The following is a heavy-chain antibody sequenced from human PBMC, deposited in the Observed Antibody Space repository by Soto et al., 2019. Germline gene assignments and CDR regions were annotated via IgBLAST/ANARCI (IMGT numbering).Heavy chain of an antibody. D-gene: IGHD3-3*01. CDR3: TTDGDTIFGVVISFDY. CDR1: GFTFSNAW. V-gene: IGHV3-15*01. Sequence: PSGSLRLSFAASGFTFSNAWMSWVRQAPGKGLEWVGRIKSKTDGGTTDYAAPVKGRFTISRDDSKNTLYLQMNSLKTEDTAVYYCTTDGDTIFGVVISFDYWGQGTLVTVSS. J-gene: IGHJ4*02. CDR2: IKSKTDGGTT.